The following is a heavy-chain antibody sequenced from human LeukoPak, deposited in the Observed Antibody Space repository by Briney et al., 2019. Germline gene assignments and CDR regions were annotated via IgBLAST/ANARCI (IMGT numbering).Heavy chain of an antibody. J-gene: IGHJ4*02. CDR3: ATLAGGCY. CDR1: GCTFISYG. Sequence: ASVKVSCKASGCTFISYGISWVRQAPGQGLEWMGWISAYNGNTNYAQKIQGRVTMTTDQSTSTAYMGLRSRRSDDTAVYYCATLAGGCYWGQGTLVTVSS. D-gene: IGHD3-10*01. CDR2: ISAYNGNT. V-gene: IGHV1-18*01.